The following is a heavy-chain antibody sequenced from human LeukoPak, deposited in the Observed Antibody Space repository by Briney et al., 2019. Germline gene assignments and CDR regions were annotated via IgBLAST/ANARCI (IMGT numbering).Heavy chain of an antibody. V-gene: IGHV1-46*01. CDR1: GYTFTSYY. J-gene: IGHJ5*02. CDR3: ARGPLTIFGVVTSYNWFDP. Sequence: ASVKVSCKASGYTFTSYYMHWVRQAPGQGLEWMGIINPSGGSTSYAQKFQGRATMTRDMSTSTVYMELSSLRSEDTAVYYCARGPLTIFGVVTSYNWFDPWGQGTLVTVSS. CDR2: INPSGGST. D-gene: IGHD3-3*01.